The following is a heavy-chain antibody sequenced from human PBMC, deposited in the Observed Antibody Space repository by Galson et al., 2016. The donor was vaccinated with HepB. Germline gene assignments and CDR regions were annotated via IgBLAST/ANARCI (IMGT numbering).Heavy chain of an antibody. V-gene: IGHV4-31*03. CDR2: IYYNGNP. D-gene: IGHD1-1*01. Sequence: TLSLTCTVSGASISRGGDSWSWIRQHPVKGLEWIAFIYYNGNPYYNPSLRSRLTISIDTPKNQFSLKVRDVTSADTAVYFCARQGNAGPSFDSWGQGTLVTVSS. J-gene: IGHJ4*02. CDR1: GASISRGGDS. CDR3: ARQGNAGPSFDS.